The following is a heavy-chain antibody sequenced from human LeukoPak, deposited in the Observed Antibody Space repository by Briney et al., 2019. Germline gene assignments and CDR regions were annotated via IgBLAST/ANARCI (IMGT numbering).Heavy chain of an antibody. CDR3: ARDPGSGWPLDY. D-gene: IGHD6-19*01. J-gene: IGHJ4*02. Sequence: GGSLTLSCAASGFTLSSYAMHWGRQAPGQGLGWVAVISHDGSNKYYADSVKGRFTISRDNSKNTLYLQMNSLRAEDTAVYYCARDPGSGWPLDYWGQGTLVTVSS. CDR2: ISHDGSNK. CDR1: GFTLSSYA. V-gene: IGHV3-30-3*01.